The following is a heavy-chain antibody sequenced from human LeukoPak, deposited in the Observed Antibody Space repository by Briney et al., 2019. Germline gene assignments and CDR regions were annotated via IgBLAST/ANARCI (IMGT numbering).Heavy chain of an antibody. CDR1: GFTLSTCA. J-gene: IGHJ4*02. D-gene: IGHD2-21*01. CDR2: TSSSDAGT. V-gene: IGHV3-23*01. CDR3: AKAPVTSCRGAYCYPFDS. Sequence: GGSLRLSCAASGFTLSTCAMSWVRQTPGKGLEWVAATSSSDAGTYHADSVRGRFTISRDNSKNTLYLQMNSLRAEDAAVYFCAKAPVTSCRGAYCYPFDSWGQGTLVTVSS.